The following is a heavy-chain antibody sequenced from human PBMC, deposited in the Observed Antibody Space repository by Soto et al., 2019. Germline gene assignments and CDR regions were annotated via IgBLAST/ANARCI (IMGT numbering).Heavy chain of an antibody. CDR1: GGSFSGYY. J-gene: IGHJ5*02. CDR2: INHSGGT. V-gene: IGHV4-34*01. CDR3: ACTPGHYDLWSGYYGRQNWFDP. Sequence: PSETLSLTCAVYGGSFSGYYWSWIRQPPGKGLEWIGEINHSGGTNYNPSLKSRVTISVDMSKNQFSLKLSSATAADTAVYYCACTPGHYDLWSGYYGRQNWFDPWGQGTPVTVSS. D-gene: IGHD3-3*01.